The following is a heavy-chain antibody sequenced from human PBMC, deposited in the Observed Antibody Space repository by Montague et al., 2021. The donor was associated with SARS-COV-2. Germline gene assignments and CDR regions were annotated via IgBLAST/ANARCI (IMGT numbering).Heavy chain of an antibody. V-gene: IGHV3-74*01. CDR2: INPDGDAT. CDR3: ARSNLHDYADY. D-gene: IGHD4/OR15-4a*01. CDR1: GFTFSTYW. Sequence: SLRLSCAASGFTFSTYWMYWIRQVPGKGLAWVSRINPDGDATTYADSVKGRFTISRDNSKNILYLQMNSLRGEDTAVYYCARSNLHDYADYWSRGNLVTVSS. J-gene: IGHJ4*02.